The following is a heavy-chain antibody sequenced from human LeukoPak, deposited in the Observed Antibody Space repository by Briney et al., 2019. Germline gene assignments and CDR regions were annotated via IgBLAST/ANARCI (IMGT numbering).Heavy chain of an antibody. V-gene: IGHV4-28*03. J-gene: IGHJ4*02. CDR3: ARDGDYGSGSYYTGSFGY. CDR2: IYYSGST. D-gene: IGHD3-10*01. Sequence: KASDTLSLTCAVSGYSISSSNWWGWIRQPPGKGLEWIGYIYYSGSTYYNPSLKSRVTMSVDTSKNQFSLKLSSVTAADTAVYYCARDGDYGSGSYYTGSFGYWGQGTLVTVSS. CDR1: GYSISSSNW.